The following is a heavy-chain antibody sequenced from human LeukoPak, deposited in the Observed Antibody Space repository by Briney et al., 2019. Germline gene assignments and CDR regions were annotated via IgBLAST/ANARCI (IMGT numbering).Heavy chain of an antibody. CDR1: GFTFIGCG. CDR2: ISYDGSNK. CDR3: AKDGFPHSSTWYGWFDP. V-gene: IGHV3-30*18. D-gene: IGHD6-13*01. Sequence: GGSLRLSCAASGFTFIGCGMHWVRQAPGKGLEWVAVISYDGSNKNYADSVKGRFSISRDNSKNTLYLQMNSLRAEDTAIYCCAKDGFPHSSTWYGWFDPWGQGTLVTVSS. J-gene: IGHJ5*02.